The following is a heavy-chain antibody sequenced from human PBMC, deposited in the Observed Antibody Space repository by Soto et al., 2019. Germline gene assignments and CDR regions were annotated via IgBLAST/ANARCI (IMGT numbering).Heavy chain of an antibody. J-gene: IGHJ4*02. CDR1: GFRFSDYY. D-gene: IGHD2-2*01. Sequence: GGSLRLSCAASGFRFSDYYMSWIRQVPGKGLEWVSYVGSSSSYKHYAESVTGRFTISRDNARNSLYLQMNSLRAEDTAVYYCARGGLVGPFPSPVDCWGQGTLVTVSS. CDR2: VGSSSSYK. V-gene: IGHV3-11*06. CDR3: ARGGLVGPFPSPVDC.